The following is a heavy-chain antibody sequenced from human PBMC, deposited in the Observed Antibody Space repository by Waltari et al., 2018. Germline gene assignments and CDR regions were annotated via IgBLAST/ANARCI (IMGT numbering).Heavy chain of an antibody. J-gene: IGHJ4*02. D-gene: IGHD3-16*01. Sequence: QVPLVQSGAEVRKPGPSVKFSCKGSGYTLTGYSLQGLRQAPGQGLEWMGWIDPNTGGTKLAQKFQGRVTMTRDTSINTVYMELSSLGSDDTAVYYCARDLYDSRVPGDYFDYWGQGTLVTVSS. CDR2: IDPNTGGT. CDR3: ARDLYDSRVPGDYFDY. V-gene: IGHV1-2*02. CDR1: GYTLTGYS.